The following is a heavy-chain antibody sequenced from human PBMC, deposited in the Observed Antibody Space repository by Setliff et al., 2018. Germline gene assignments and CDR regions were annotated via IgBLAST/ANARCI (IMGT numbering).Heavy chain of an antibody. V-gene: IGHV1-18*01. CDR3: ARVPYPHRFPYSNYLGYYYYYYMDV. D-gene: IGHD4-4*01. J-gene: IGHJ6*03. CDR2: ISAYNGNT. CDR1: GYTFTSYG. Sequence: WASVKVSCKASGYTFTSYGISWVRQAPGQGLEWMGWISAYNGNTNYAQKLQGRVTMTTDTSTSTAYMELRSLRSDDTAVYYCARVPYPHRFPYSNYLGYYYYYYMDVWGKGTTVTVSS.